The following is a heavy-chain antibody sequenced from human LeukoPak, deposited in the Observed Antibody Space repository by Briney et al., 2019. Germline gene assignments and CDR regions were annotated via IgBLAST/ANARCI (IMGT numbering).Heavy chain of an antibody. J-gene: IGHJ4*02. CDR2: IYHGGST. CDR1: GGSISSSNW. Sequence: SETLSLTCAVSGGSISSSNWWNWVRQSPGTGLEWIGEIYHGGSTNYNPSLKSRVTISVDKSKNQFSLKLNSVTAADTAVSYCATYIRYCSGGSCYFDYWGQGTLVTVSS. CDR3: ATYIRYCSGGSCYFDY. D-gene: IGHD2-15*01. V-gene: IGHV4-4*02.